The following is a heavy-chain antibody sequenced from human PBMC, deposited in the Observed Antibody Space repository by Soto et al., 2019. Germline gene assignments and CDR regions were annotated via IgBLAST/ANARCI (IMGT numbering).Heavy chain of an antibody. Sequence: EVQLLESGGGLVQPGGSLRLSCAASGFTFTPYAMTWVRQAPGKGLEWVSVITGGVGVTYYADSVKGRFTISRDNSKDTLYLQMNNLRAEDTAVYYCAKFQGGTFHQWYFHYWGQGTLVTVSS. D-gene: IGHD3-16*01. CDR2: ITGGVGVT. J-gene: IGHJ4*02. CDR3: AKFQGGTFHQWYFHY. V-gene: IGHV3-23*01. CDR1: GFTFTPYA.